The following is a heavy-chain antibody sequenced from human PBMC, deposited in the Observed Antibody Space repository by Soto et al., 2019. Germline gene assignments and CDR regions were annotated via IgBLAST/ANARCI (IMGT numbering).Heavy chain of an antibody. CDR1: GFSFNTYS. D-gene: IGHD1-7*01. V-gene: IGHV3-48*02. J-gene: IGHJ2*01. CDR2: INSNSRTI. CDR3: ARVRGELPPHWDFDL. Sequence: GGSLRLSCAASGFSFNTYSMNWVCQAPGKALEWVSYINSNSRTIYYADSVKGRLTISRDNGKNSLYLQMKTLRDEDTAVYYCARVRGELPPHWDFDLWGRGTLVTVSS.